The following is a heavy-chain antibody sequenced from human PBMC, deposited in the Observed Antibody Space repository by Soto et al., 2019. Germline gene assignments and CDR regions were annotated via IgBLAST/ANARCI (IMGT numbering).Heavy chain of an antibody. V-gene: IGHV3-23*01. CDR1: GFTFSSYA. J-gene: IGHJ4*02. CDR3: AKFLSNSRGYDY. Sequence: EVQLLESGGGLVQPGGSLRLSCAASGFTFSSYAMSWVRQAPGKGLEWVSAISGSGGSTYYADSVKGRFTISRDNSKNTLYMQMNSLRDEDTAVYYCAKFLSNSRGYDYWAREPWSPSPQ. CDR2: ISGSGGST. D-gene: IGHD4-4*01.